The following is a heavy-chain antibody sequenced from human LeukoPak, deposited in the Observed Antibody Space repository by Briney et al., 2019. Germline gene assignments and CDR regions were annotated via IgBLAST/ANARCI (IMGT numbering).Heavy chain of an antibody. CDR1: GGSFSGYY. D-gene: IGHD5-24*01. V-gene: IGHV4-34*01. Sequence: PSETLSLTCAVYGGSFSGYYWSWIRQPPGKGLEWIGEINHSGSTNYNPSLKSRVTISVDTSKNQFSLRLSSVTAADTAVYYCARRGGYNRNWFDPWGQGTLVTVSS. CDR3: ARRGGYNRNWFDP. J-gene: IGHJ5*02. CDR2: INHSGST.